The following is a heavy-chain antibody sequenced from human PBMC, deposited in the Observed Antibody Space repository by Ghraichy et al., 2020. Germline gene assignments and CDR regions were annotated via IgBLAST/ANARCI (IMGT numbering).Heavy chain of an antibody. CDR1: GFTFSSYA. Sequence: LSLTCAASGFTFSSYAMSWVRQAPGKGLEWVSAISGSGSSTVYADSVKGRFTISRDNSKNTLSLQMNSLRAEDTAVYYCAKKGQWLGSFMDVWGQGTTVTVSS. J-gene: IGHJ6*02. V-gene: IGHV3-23*01. CDR3: AKKGQWLGSFMDV. CDR2: ISGSGSST. D-gene: IGHD6-19*01.